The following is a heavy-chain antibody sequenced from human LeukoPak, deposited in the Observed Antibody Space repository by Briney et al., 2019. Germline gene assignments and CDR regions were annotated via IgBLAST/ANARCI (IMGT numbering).Heavy chain of an antibody. Sequence: SETLSLTCTVSGGSISSYYWSWIRQPPGKGLEWIGYIYYSGSTNYNPSLKSRVTISVDTSKNQFSLKLSSVTAADTAVYYCARWGDYGVLLAFDIWGQGTMVTVSS. V-gene: IGHV4-59*08. D-gene: IGHD4-17*01. CDR1: GGSISSYY. CDR3: ARWGDYGVLLAFDI. CDR2: IYYSGST. J-gene: IGHJ3*02.